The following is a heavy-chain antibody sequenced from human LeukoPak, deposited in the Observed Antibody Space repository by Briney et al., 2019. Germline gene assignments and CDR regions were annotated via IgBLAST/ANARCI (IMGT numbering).Heavy chain of an antibody. V-gene: IGHV3-30*02. J-gene: IGHJ4*02. CDR1: GFTFSSYG. CDR3: AKEAHHSGYDTRFDY. Sequence: GGSLRLSCAASGFTFSSYGMHWVRQAPGKGLEWVAFIRYDGSNKDYADSVKGRFTISRDNSKNSLYLQMNSLRAEDTAVYYCAKEAHHSGYDTRFDYWGQGTLVTVSS. D-gene: IGHD5-12*01. CDR2: IRYDGSNK.